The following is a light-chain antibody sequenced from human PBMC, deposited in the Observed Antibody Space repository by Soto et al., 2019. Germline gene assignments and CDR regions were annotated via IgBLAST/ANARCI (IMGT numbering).Light chain of an antibody. CDR2: KAS. CDR1: QSISAW. Sequence: DIQMTQSPSTLSESVGDRVSIKCRASQSISAWLAWYQQKPGKAPRLLIYKASTLEIGVPSRFSGSGSGTEFTLTISSLQPDDVATYYCQQYNDYSWTFGQGTKVDI. J-gene: IGKJ1*01. CDR3: QQYNDYSWT. V-gene: IGKV1-5*03.